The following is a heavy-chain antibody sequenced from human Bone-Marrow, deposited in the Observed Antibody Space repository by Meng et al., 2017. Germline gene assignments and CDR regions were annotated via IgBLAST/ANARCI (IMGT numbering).Heavy chain of an antibody. CDR1: GGSIGSSDKH. J-gene: IGHJ4*02. CDR2: IYYNGNS. Sequence: VQLQESGPGLVKPSQPLYLTSTVSGGSIGSSDKHWSWIRQPPGKGLEWIGYIYYNGNSYDNPSLSSRLTISVDTSKIQFSLKLSSVTAADTAVYFCARGGWFPNVYFDYWGQGTLVTVSS. CDR3: ARGGWFPNVYFDY. D-gene: IGHD2-15*01. V-gene: IGHV4-30-4*01.